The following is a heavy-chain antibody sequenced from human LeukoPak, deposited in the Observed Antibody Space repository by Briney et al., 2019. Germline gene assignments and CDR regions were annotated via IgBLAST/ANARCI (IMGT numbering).Heavy chain of an antibody. Sequence: GGSLRLSCEASGFTFSSYEMNWVRQAPGKGLEWVSYISDGGSTIFYADSVKGRFTISRDNAKSSLYLQMDSLRAEDTAVYYCAGDQSGWYLAFDLWGQGTMVTVSS. J-gene: IGHJ3*01. V-gene: IGHV3-48*03. CDR1: GFTFSSYE. CDR2: ISDGGSTI. D-gene: IGHD6-19*01. CDR3: AGDQSGWYLAFDL.